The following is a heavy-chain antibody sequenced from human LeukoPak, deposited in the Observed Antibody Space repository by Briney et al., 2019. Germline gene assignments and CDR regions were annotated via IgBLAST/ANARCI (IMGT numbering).Heavy chain of an antibody. CDR3: ARVGYYGSGSYYILDY. V-gene: IGHV1-18*01. CDR1: GYTFTSYG. Sequence: ASVKVSCKASGYTFTSYGISWVRQAPGQGLEWMGWISAYNGNTNYAQKLQGRVTMTTDTSTSTAYMELRSLRSDDTAVYYCARVGYYGSGSYYILDYWGQGTPVTVSS. D-gene: IGHD3-10*01. J-gene: IGHJ4*02. CDR2: ISAYNGNT.